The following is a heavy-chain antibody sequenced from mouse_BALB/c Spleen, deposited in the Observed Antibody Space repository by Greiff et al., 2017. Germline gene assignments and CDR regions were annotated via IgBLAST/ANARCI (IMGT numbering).Heavy chain of an antibody. J-gene: IGHJ2*01. CDR1: SYTFTDYA. CDR3: ARSRYYGSSYYFDY. V-gene: IGHV1-67*01. D-gene: IGHD1-1*01. Sequence: VKLQESGPELVRPGVSVKISCKGSSYTFTDYAMHWVKQSHAKSLEWIGVISTYYGNTNYNQKFKGKATMTVDKSSSTAYMELARLTSEDSAVYYCARSRYYGSSYYFDYWGQGTTLTVSS. CDR2: ISTYYGNT.